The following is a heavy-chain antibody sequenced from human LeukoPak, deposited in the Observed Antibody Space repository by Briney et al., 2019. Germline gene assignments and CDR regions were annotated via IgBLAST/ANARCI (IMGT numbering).Heavy chain of an antibody. J-gene: IGHJ4*02. CDR1: GFTFSSYS. CDR3: ARDQAYCSGGSCYSSY. Sequence: GGSLRLSCAASGFTFSSYSMNWVRQAPGKGLEWVSSISSSSSYIYYADSVKGRFTISRDNAKNSLYLQMNSLRAEDTAVYYCARDQAYCSGGSCYSSYWGQGTLVTVSS. D-gene: IGHD2-15*01. CDR2: ISSSSSYI. V-gene: IGHV3-21*01.